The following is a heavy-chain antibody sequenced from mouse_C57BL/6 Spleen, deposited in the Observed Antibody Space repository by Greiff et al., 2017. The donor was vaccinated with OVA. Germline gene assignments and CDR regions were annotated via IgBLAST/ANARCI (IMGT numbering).Heavy chain of an antibody. CDR3: EGDYGSSRDY. J-gene: IGHJ2*01. CDR1: GYTFTSYW. Sequence: QVQLQQPGAELVKPGASVKMSCKASGYTFTSYWITWVKQRPGQGLEWIGDIYPGSGSTNYNEKFKSKATLTVDTSSSTASMQLSSLTSDDAAVYYCEGDYGSSRDYWGQGTTLTVSS. CDR2: IYPGSGST. V-gene: IGHV1-55*01. D-gene: IGHD1-1*01.